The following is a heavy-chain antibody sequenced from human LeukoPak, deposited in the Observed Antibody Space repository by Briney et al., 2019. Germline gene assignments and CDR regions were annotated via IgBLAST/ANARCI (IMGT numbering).Heavy chain of an antibody. V-gene: IGHV1-2*02. J-gene: IGHJ3*02. CDR2: VIPSSGGT. D-gene: IGHD2-15*01. CDR3: ARGVLLQGRGAFDI. Sequence: ASVKVSCKASGYTFNVYYIHWLRQAPGQGLEWMGWVIPSSGGTNYAQNFQDRVTTTRDTSISTAYMELSSLTYDDTAVYYCARGVLLQGRGAFDIWGQGAMVTVSS. CDR1: GYTFNVYY.